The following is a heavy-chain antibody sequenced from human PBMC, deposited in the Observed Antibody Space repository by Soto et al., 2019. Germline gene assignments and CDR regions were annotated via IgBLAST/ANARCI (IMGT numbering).Heavy chain of an antibody. D-gene: IGHD6-13*01. CDR2: IHPGDSDT. CDR1: GYSFTSYW. V-gene: IGHV5-51*01. CDR3: ARHPIAVGGTPPAPENNYYYYGMDV. J-gene: IGHJ6*02. Sequence: PGESLKISCKGSGYSFTSYWIGWVRQMPGKGLEWMGIIHPGDSDTRYSPSFQGQVTISADKSISTAYLQWSSLKASDTAIYYCARHPIAVGGTPPAPENNYYYYGMDVWGQGTTVTVSS.